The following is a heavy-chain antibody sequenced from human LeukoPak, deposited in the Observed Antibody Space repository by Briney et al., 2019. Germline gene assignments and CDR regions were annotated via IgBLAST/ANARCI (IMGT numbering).Heavy chain of an antibody. Sequence: KTGGSLRLSCAASGFTFSDYYMSWIRQATGKGLEWVSYISRGGDPKYYADSVKGRFTISRDNAKNSLYLQMDSLRAEDTAVYYCAGDKRLLFRYGPSFDYWGQGTLVTVSS. D-gene: IGHD2-21*01. CDR2: ISRGGDPK. V-gene: IGHV3-11*01. CDR3: AGDKRLLFRYGPSFDY. CDR1: GFTFSDYY. J-gene: IGHJ4*02.